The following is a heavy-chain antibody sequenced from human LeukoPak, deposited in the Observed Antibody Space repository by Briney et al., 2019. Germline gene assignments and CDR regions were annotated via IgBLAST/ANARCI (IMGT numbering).Heavy chain of an antibody. CDR2: VHYSGTT. CDR3: ARPGSGYTASGAFDI. D-gene: IGHD5-18*01. V-gene: IGHV4-59*08. J-gene: IGHJ3*02. Sequence: PSETLSLTCTVPGDSISTYYWSWMRQPPGKGLEWIGYVHYSGTTNYNPSLKSRVTISVDASKNQFSLKLTSLTAADTAVYYCARPGSGYTASGAFDIWGQGTMVTVSS. CDR1: GDSISTYY.